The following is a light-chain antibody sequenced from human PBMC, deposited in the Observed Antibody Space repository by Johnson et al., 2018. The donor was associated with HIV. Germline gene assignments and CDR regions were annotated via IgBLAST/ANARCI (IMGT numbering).Light chain of an antibody. Sequence: QSVLTQAPSVSAAPGQKVTISCSGSSSNIGNNYVSWYQQLQGTAPKLLIYENNKRPSGIPNRFSGSKSGTSATLGITGLPTGDEADYYCGTWDSSLSAYVFGTGTKVTVL. V-gene: IGLV1-51*02. CDR1: SSNIGNNY. J-gene: IGLJ1*01. CDR2: ENN. CDR3: GTWDSSLSAYV.